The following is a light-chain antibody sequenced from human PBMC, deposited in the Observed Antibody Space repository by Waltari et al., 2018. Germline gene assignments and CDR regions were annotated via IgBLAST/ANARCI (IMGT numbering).Light chain of an antibody. CDR3: SSYTGSSTVI. CDR2: DVN. V-gene: IGLV2-14*03. CDR1: SGNIGTYKS. Sequence: QSALTQPASVSGSPGQSITISCPGSSGNIGTYKSVSWYQQHPGRTPRLIIYDVNMRPSGISDRFSGSKSGATASLTISGLQTEDEADYYCSSYTGSSTVIFGGGTRLTVL. J-gene: IGLJ2*01.